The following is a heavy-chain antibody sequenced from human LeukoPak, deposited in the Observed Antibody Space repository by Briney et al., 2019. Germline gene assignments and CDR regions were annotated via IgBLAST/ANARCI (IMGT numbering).Heavy chain of an antibody. CDR2: IYYSGST. D-gene: IGHD1-26*01. Sequence: SETLSLTCTVSGGSTSSSSYYWGWIRQPPGKGLEWIGSIYYSGSTYYNPSLKSRVTISVDTSKNQFSLKLSSVTAADTAVYYCATEYSGSYYYYYGMDVWGQGTTVTVSS. V-gene: IGHV4-39*01. CDR1: GGSTSSSSYY. J-gene: IGHJ6*02. CDR3: ATEYSGSYYYYYGMDV.